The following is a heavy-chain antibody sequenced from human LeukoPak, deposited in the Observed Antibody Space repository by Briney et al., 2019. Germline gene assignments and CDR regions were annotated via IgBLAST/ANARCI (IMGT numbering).Heavy chain of an antibody. D-gene: IGHD3-9*01. CDR2: ISSTSSYT. Sequence: GGSLRLSCAASGFTFSDQYMSWIRQAPGKGLEWVSYISSTSSYTNYADSVKGRFTISRDNAKNSLYLQMNSLRAEDTAVYYCARGGLTPDYWGQGTLVTVSS. CDR3: ARGGLTPDY. V-gene: IGHV3-11*05. CDR1: GFTFSDQY. J-gene: IGHJ4*02.